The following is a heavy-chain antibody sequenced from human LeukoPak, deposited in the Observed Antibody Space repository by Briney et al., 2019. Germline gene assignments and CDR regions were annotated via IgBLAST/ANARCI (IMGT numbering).Heavy chain of an antibody. D-gene: IGHD6-13*01. Sequence: SETLSLTCTASGGSISSYGYYWVWQRQPPGKGLEWIGSIYHSGSTYYNPSLKSQVTISVDTSKNQFSLKLTSVTAADTAVYYCARGYSSSWYLNWFDPWGQGTLVTVPS. CDR2: IYHSGST. V-gene: IGHV4-39*07. CDR1: GGSISSYGYY. J-gene: IGHJ5*02. CDR3: ARGYSSSWYLNWFDP.